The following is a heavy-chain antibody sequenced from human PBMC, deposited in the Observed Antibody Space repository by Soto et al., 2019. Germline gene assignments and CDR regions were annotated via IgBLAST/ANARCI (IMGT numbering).Heavy chain of an antibody. D-gene: IGHD3-10*01. V-gene: IGHV3-72*01. CDR1: GFTFSDHY. J-gene: IGHJ6*03. CDR2: TRNKANSYTT. CDR3: ARDRITMVRGVIFNYMDV. Sequence: GGSLRLSCAASGFTFSDHYMDWVRQAPGKGLEWVGRTRNKANSYTTEYAASVKGRFTISRDDSKNSLYLQMNSLKTEDTAVYYCARDRITMVRGVIFNYMDVWGKGTTVTVSS.